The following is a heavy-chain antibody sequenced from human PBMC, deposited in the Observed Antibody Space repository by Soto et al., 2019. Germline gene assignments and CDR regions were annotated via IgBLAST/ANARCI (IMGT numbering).Heavy chain of an antibody. CDR2: IIPIFGTA. CDR1: GVTFSSYA. D-gene: IGHD3-22*01. J-gene: IGHJ6*02. CDR3: ASGYYDSSGIYYYGMDV. Sequence: GXSVKVSCKASGVTFSSYASRLVRQAPGQGLEWMGGIIPIFGTANYAQKFQVRVTITADESTSTAYMELSSLRSEDAAVYYCASGYYDSSGIYYYGMDVWGQGTTVTVSS. V-gene: IGHV1-69*13.